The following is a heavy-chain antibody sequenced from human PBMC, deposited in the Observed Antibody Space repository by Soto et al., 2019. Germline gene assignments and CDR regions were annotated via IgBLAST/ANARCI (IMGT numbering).Heavy chain of an antibody. J-gene: IGHJ4*02. V-gene: IGHV1-18*01. CDR1: GYTFTSYG. D-gene: IGHD3-22*01. Sequence: GASVKVSCKASGYTFTSYGISWVRQAPGQGLEWMGWISAYNGNTNYAQKLQGRVTMTTDTSTSTAYMELRSLRSDDTAVYYCARVGADYYDSSGYIYTQYQLDYRGQRTLVPVSS. CDR2: ISAYNGNT. CDR3: ARVGADYYDSSGYIYTQYQLDY.